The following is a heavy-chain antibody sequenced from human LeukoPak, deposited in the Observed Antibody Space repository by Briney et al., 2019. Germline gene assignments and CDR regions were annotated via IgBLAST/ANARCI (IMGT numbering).Heavy chain of an antibody. Sequence: SETLSLTCTVSGGSISSYYWSWIRQPPGKGLGWIGYIYYSGSTNYNPSLKSRVTISVDTSKNQFSLKLSSVTAADTAVYYCARAGSSGWWSIDYWGQGTLVTVSS. V-gene: IGHV4-59*01. D-gene: IGHD6-19*01. CDR3: ARAGSSGWWSIDY. CDR1: GGSISSYY. CDR2: IYYSGST. J-gene: IGHJ4*02.